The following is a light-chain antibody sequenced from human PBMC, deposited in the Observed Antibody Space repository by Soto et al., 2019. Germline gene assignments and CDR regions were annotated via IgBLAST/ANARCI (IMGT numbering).Light chain of an antibody. Sequence: EIVLTQSPATLSLSPGERATLSCRASQSVSSYLAWYQQKPGQAPRLLIYDASNMATGIPARFSGSGSGTDSTLTIRSLEPEDFAVYDCQQRSKWPRITFGQGPRLDIK. CDR3: QQRSKWPRIT. CDR1: QSVSSY. V-gene: IGKV3-11*01. CDR2: DAS. J-gene: IGKJ5*01.